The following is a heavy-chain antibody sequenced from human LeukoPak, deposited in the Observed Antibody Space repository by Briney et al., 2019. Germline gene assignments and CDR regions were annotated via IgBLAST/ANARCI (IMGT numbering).Heavy chain of an antibody. V-gene: IGHV3-23*01. CDR1: GFTFSNYA. J-gene: IGHJ4*02. CDR3: AKYVRGYTYQIYY. D-gene: IGHD5-18*01. CDR2: ISGSGGGT. Sequence: GGSLRLSCAASGFTFSNYAMTWVRQAPGKGLEWVSTISGSGGGTYYAGSVKGRFTISRDNSKNTLFLQMNSLSAEDTAVYYCAKYVRGYTYQIYYWGQGTLVTVSS.